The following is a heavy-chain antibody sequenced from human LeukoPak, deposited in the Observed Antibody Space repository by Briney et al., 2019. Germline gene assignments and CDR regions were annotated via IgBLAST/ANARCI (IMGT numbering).Heavy chain of an antibody. J-gene: IGHJ4*02. V-gene: IGHV4-39*01. D-gene: IGHD6-13*01. Sequence: PSETLSLTCTVSGGSISSSSYYWGWIRQPPGKGLEWFGSIYYSGRTYYNPSLKSRVTISVDTSKNQFSLKLSSVTAADTAVYYCARQIAAAGTRKNKFDYWGQGTLVTVSS. CDR3: ARQIAAAGTRKNKFDY. CDR1: GGSISSSSYY. CDR2: IYYSGRT.